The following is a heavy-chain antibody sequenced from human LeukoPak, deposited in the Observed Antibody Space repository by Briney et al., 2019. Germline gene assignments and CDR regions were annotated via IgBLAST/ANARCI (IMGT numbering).Heavy chain of an antibody. CDR2: ISPGDSDA. CDR3: ARRYCSSTSCNPYFFDY. Sequence: GESLKTSCKGSGYTFTNYYIGWVRQTPGKGLEWMGIISPGDSDARYSPSFQGQVTISADKSISTAYLRWSSLKASDTAMYYCARRYCSSTSCNPYFFDYWGQGTLVPVSS. D-gene: IGHD2-2*01. V-gene: IGHV5-51*01. J-gene: IGHJ4*02. CDR1: GYTFTNYY.